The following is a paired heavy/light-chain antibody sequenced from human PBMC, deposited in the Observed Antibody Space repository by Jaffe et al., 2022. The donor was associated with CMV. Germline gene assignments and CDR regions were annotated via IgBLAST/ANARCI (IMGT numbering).Heavy chain of an antibody. Sequence: QVQLQQWGAGLLKPSETLSLTCAIYSGSFSNYYWTWIRQPPGKGLEWIGEISHSGGTYYSSSLKSRLTMSLDTSKNQFSLKLSSVTAADTAVYYCARGLGKSGRYPNAFDMWGLGTMVAVSS. CDR3: ARGLGKSGRYPNAFDM. CDR1: SGSFSNYY. D-gene: IGHD1-26*01. J-gene: IGHJ3*02. CDR2: ISHSGGT. V-gene: IGHV4-34*01.
Light chain of an antibody. V-gene: IGLV2-8*01. CDR3: NSYAGINNYL. Sequence: QSALTQPPSASGSPGQSVTISCTGTSSDVGYYNYVSWYQQHPDKAPKLIIYEVYKRPSGVPDRFSGSKSGNTASLTVSGLQADDEADYYCNSYAGINNYLFGTGTKVTVL. CDR1: SSDVGYYNY. J-gene: IGLJ1*01. CDR2: EVY.